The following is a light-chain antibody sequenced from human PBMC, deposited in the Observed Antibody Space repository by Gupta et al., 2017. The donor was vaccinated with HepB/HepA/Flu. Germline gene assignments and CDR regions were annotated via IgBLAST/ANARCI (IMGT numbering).Light chain of an antibody. V-gene: IGKV1-33*01. CDR3: QQDYNVLLT. CDR2: DAS. Sequence: DIQMTQSPSSLSASVGDRVTITCQSSQDISNYLNWYQQKPGKAPKLLIYDASNLETGVPSRFSGSGSGTDFTFTISSLQPEDVATYYCQQDYNVLLTFGPGTKVDIK. J-gene: IGKJ3*01. CDR1: QDISNY.